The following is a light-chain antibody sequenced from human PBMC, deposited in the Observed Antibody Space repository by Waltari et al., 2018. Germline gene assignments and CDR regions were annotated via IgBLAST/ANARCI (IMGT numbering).Light chain of an antibody. V-gene: IGKV1-39*01. Sequence: DIQMTQSPSSMSASVGDRVTITCRTSQSISSYLNWYQQKPGKAPKHLIYAASSLQSGVPSRFSGSGSGTDFTLTISSLQPEDFATYYCLQHSSYPYTFGQGTKLEI. CDR3: LQHSSYPYT. CDR1: QSISSY. CDR2: AAS. J-gene: IGKJ2*01.